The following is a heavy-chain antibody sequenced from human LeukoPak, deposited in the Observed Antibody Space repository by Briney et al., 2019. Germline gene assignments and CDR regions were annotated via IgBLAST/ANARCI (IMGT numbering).Heavy chain of an antibody. CDR2: ISFDGNNK. D-gene: IGHD4-17*01. V-gene: IGHV3-30-3*02. CDR1: GFTFSSYA. Sequence: GGSLRLSCAASGFTFSSYAIHWVRQGPGKGLEWVAVISFDGNNKYHADSVKGRFTISRDNSKNTLYFQMSSLRPEDTAVYYCVKNGDYNSYFHYWGQGTLVTVSS. J-gene: IGHJ4*02. CDR3: VKNGDYNSYFHY.